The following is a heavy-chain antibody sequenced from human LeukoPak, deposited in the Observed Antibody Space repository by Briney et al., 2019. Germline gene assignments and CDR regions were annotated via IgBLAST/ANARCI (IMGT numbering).Heavy chain of an antibody. CDR2: IVGSSSTI. D-gene: IGHD1-1*01. Sequence: PGGSLRLSCAASGFSFSTYSMNWVRQAPGKGLEWVSYIVGSSSTIYYADSVKGRFTISRDNAKNSLYLQMDSLRAEDTAVYYCATDSPETAAFDYWGQGTLVNVSS. V-gene: IGHV3-48*04. CDR3: ATDSPETAAFDY. J-gene: IGHJ4*02. CDR1: GFSFSTYS.